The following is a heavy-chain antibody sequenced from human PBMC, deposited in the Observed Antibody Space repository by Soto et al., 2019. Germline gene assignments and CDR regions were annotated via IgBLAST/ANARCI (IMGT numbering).Heavy chain of an antibody. Sequence: EVQLVESGGGLVQPGGSLKLSCAASGFAFSGSAMYWVRQASGKGPEWVGRIRSKGHNYATEYAASVKGRFTISRDDSKNTAYLQFNSLQTEDTAVYYCTRDLFSYDYSGILWFDPWGQGTLVTVSS. J-gene: IGHJ5*02. CDR1: GFAFSGSA. D-gene: IGHD3-16*01. V-gene: IGHV3-73*02. CDR2: IRSKGHNYAT. CDR3: TRDLFSYDYSGILWFDP.